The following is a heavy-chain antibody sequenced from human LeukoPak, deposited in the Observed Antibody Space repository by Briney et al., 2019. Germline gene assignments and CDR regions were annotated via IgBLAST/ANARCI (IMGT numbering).Heavy chain of an antibody. V-gene: IGHV4-30-2*01. CDR1: GGSISSGGYS. D-gene: IGHD6-6*01. J-gene: IGHJ2*01. CDR3: AREVPLVRGWYFDL. CDR2: IYHSGST. Sequence: SQTLSLTCAVSGGSISSGGYSWSRIRQPPGKGLEWIGYIYHSGSTYYNPSLKSRVTISVDRSKNQFSLKLSSVTAADTAVYYCAREVPLVRGWYFDLWGRGTLVTVSS.